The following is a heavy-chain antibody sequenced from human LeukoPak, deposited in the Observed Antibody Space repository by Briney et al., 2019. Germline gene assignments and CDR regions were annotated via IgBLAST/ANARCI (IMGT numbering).Heavy chain of an antibody. CDR1: GGSISSGDYY. CDR3: ARVIAARPAYYYYYMDV. J-gene: IGHJ6*03. Sequence: PSETLSLTCTVSGGSISSGDYYRSWIRQPPGKGLEWIAFIDYSGSTYYSPSLKSRVTISLDTSKNQFSLKLSSVTAADTAVYYCARVIAARPAYYYYYMDVWGKGTTVTVSS. D-gene: IGHD6-6*01. CDR2: IDYSGST. V-gene: IGHV4-30-4*01.